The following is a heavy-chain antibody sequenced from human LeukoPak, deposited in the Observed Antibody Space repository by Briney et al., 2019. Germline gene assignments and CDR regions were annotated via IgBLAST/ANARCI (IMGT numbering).Heavy chain of an antibody. Sequence: SETLSLTCVVYGGSFSGYYWTWIRQPPGKGLEWIGEINYSGTSNHNPSLKSRVTVSIDTSKNQFSLELMSVTAADTAVYYCTRRELFDFWSGPDAFDIWGQGTMVAVSS. V-gene: IGHV4-34*01. CDR1: GGSFSGYY. CDR3: TRRELFDFWSGPDAFDI. J-gene: IGHJ3*02. D-gene: IGHD3-3*01. CDR2: INYSGTS.